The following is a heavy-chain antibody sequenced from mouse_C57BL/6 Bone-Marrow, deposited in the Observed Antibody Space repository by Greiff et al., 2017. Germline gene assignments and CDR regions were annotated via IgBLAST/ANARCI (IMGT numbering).Heavy chain of an antibody. CDR1: GFNIKDDY. CDR3: SSFDGNYFDF. V-gene: IGHV14-4*01. CDR2: IDPEIGDT. J-gene: IGHJ2*01. D-gene: IGHD2-3*01. Sequence: EVQLQQSGAELVRPGASVKLSCTASGFNIKDDYIHWVNQSPEQGLEWIGLIDPEIGDTEYASKFPGKGTITSDTSSNTAYLQLSSLTSEDTAVCYCSSFDGNYFDFWGQGTPLTVAS.